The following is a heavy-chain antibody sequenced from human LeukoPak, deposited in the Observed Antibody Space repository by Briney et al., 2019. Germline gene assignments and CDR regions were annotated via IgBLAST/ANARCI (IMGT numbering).Heavy chain of an antibody. CDR3: ASGYSGYAPFDY. Sequence: SETLSLTCTVSGGSISSYYWSWIRQPAGKGLEGIGRIYTSGSTNYNPSLKSRVTISVDKSKNQFSLKLSSVTAADTAVYYCASGYSGYAPFDYWGQGTLVTVSS. J-gene: IGHJ4*02. D-gene: IGHD5-12*01. CDR2: IYTSGST. V-gene: IGHV4-4*07. CDR1: GGSISSYY.